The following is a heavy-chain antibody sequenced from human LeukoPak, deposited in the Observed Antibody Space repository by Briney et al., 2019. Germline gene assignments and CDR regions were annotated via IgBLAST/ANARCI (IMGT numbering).Heavy chain of an antibody. V-gene: IGHV3-23*01. CDR2: ISGSGGST. D-gene: IGHD3-3*01. J-gene: IGHJ5*02. Sequence: GGSLRLSCAASGFTFSSYAMSWVRQAPGKGLEWASAISGSGGSTYYADSVKGRFTISRDNSKNTLYLQMNSLRAEDTAVYYCAKLVPSDDFWSGYLGWFDPWGQGTLVTVSS. CDR3: AKLVPSDDFWSGYLGWFDP. CDR1: GFTFSSYA.